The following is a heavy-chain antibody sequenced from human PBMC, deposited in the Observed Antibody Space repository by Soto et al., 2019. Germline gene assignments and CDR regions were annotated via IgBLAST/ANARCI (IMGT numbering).Heavy chain of an antibody. D-gene: IGHD3-3*01. CDR2: INPSGGST. CDR3: ARDYDFWSGYYTPPYYGMDV. CDR1: GYTFTSYY. J-gene: IGHJ6*02. Sequence: ASVKVSCKASGYTFTSYYMHWVRQAPGQGLEWMGIINPSGGSTSHAQKFQGRVTMTRDTSTSTVYMELGSLRSEDTAVYYCARDYDFWSGYYTPPYYGMDVWGQGTTVTVSS. V-gene: IGHV1-46*01.